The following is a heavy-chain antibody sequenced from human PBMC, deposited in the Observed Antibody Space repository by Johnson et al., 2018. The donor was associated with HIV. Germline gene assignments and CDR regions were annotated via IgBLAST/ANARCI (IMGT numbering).Heavy chain of an antibody. V-gene: IGHV3-23*04. CDR2: ISGSGGST. CDR1: GFTFSSYA. D-gene: IGHD4-23*01. J-gene: IGHJ3*02. CDR3: ARDRGALATVEQDAFDI. Sequence: VQLVESGGGLVQPGRSLRLSCAASGFTFSSYAMSWVRQAPGKGLEWVSAISGSGGSTYYADSVKGRFTISRDNSKNTLYLQMNSLRAGDTAVYYCARDRGALATVEQDAFDIWGQGTMVTVSS.